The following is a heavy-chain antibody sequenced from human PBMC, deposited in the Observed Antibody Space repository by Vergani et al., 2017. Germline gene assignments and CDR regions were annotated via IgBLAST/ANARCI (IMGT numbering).Heavy chain of an antibody. D-gene: IGHD2-2*01. V-gene: IGHV3-33*01. CDR1: GFTFSSYG. CDR2: IWYDGSNK. CDR3: ARGSNRDCSSTSCYQVNYYYGMDV. Sequence: QVQLVESGGGVVQPGRSLRLSCAASGFTFSSYGMHWVRQAPGKGLEWVAVIWYDGSNKYYADSVKGRFTISRDNSKNTLYLQMNSLRAEDTAVYYCARGSNRDCSSTSCYQVNYYYGMDVWGQGTTVTVSS. J-gene: IGHJ6*02.